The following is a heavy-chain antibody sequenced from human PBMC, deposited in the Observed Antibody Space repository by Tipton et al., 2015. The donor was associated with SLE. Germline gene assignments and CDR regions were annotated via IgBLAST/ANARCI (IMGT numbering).Heavy chain of an antibody. CDR3: AKEGGTLVRYFDY. J-gene: IGHJ4*02. V-gene: IGHV3-30*02. CDR2: IRYDGSNK. D-gene: IGHD6-6*01. CDR1: GFTFSSYG. Sequence: GSLRLSCAASGFTFSSYGMHWVRQAPGKGLEWVAFIRYDGSNKYYADSVKGRFTISRDNSKNTLYLQMNSLRAEDTAVYYCAKEGGTLVRYFDYWGQGTLVTVSS.